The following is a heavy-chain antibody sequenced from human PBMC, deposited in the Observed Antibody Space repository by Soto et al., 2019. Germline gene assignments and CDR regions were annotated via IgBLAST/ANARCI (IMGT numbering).Heavy chain of an antibody. Sequence: ASVKVSCKASGYTFTSYAMHWVRQAPGQRLEWMGWINAGNGNTKYSQKFQGRVTITRDTSTSTVYMELSSLRSEDTAVYYCARVAGTYYYYGMDVWGQGTTVTVSS. CDR1: GYTFTSYA. J-gene: IGHJ6*02. CDR2: INAGNGNT. D-gene: IGHD6-19*01. V-gene: IGHV1-3*01. CDR3: ARVAGTYYYYGMDV.